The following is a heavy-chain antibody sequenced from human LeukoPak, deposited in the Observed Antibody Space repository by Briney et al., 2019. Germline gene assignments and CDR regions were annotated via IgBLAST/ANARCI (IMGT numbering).Heavy chain of an antibody. CDR2: IYYSGST. CDR1: GGSISSYY. V-gene: IGHV4-59*01. CDR3: ARSDDILTGYYNRAFDI. D-gene: IGHD3-9*01. Sequence: NTSETLSLTCTVSGGSISSYYWSWVRQPPGKGLEWIGYIYYSGSTNYNPSLKSRVTISVDTSKNQFSLKLSSVTAADTAVYYCARSDDILTGYYNRAFDIWGQGTMVTVSS. J-gene: IGHJ3*02.